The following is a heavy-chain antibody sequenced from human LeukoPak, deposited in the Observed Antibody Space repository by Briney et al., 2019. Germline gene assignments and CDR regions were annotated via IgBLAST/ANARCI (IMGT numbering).Heavy chain of an antibody. V-gene: IGHV3-21*01. CDR2: ISSSSSYI. D-gene: IGHD5-24*01. CDR3: ARGGGDGYNYFPFDY. CDR1: GFTFSSYS. Sequence: GGSLRPSCVASGFTFSSYSMNWVRQAPGKGLEWVSSISSSSSYIYYSDSVKGRFTISRDNAKKSLYLQMNSLRAEDTAVYYCARGGGDGYNYFPFDYWGQGTLVTVSS. J-gene: IGHJ4*02.